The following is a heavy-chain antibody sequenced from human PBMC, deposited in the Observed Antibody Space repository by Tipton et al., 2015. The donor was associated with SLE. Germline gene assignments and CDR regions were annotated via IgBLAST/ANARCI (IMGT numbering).Heavy chain of an antibody. D-gene: IGHD3-3*01. Sequence: SLRLSCGASGFTFTDYGMTWVRQAPGKGLEWVSLIYSGGDTYYADSVKGRFTISRDASRNTLYLQMNSLRPEDTAVYYCAKEMYDFWFASWGLGTLVTVSS. CDR2: IYSGGDT. CDR1: GFTFTDYG. V-gene: IGHV3-23*03. J-gene: IGHJ5*01. CDR3: AKEMYDFWFAS.